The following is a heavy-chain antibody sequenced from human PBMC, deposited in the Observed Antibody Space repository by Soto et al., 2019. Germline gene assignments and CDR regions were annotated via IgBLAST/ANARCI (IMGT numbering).Heavy chain of an antibody. J-gene: IGHJ6*02. D-gene: IGHD3-10*01. Sequence: SETLSLTCTVSGDSISSGDYYWSWIRQPPGKGLEWIGYIYYSGSTYYNPSLKSRVTISVDTSKNQFSLKLSSVTAADTAVYYCARDKAVVRGVIYYYGMDVWGQGTTVTVSS. V-gene: IGHV4-30-4*01. CDR1: GDSISSGDYY. CDR2: IYYSGST. CDR3: ARDKAVVRGVIYYYGMDV.